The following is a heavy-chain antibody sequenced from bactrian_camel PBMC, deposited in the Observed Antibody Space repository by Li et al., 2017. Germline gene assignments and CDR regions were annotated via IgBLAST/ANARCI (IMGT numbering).Heavy chain of an antibody. CDR2: IDSDGAT. CDR3: AIPGSWSPECGY. CDR1: GYTIRRYA. V-gene: IGHV3S9*01. D-gene: IGHD6*01. Sequence: HVQLVESGGGLVQPGGSLRLSCAASGYTIRRYAVAWFRQAPGKEREGVAAIDSDGATVYADSVKGRFTISQDKAKNTVYLQMNSLQAEDTAVYYCAIPGSWSPECGYWGQGTQVTVS. J-gene: IGHJ6*01.